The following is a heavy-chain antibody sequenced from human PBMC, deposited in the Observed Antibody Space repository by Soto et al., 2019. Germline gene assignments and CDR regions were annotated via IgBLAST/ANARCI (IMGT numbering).Heavy chain of an antibody. J-gene: IGHJ4*02. D-gene: IGHD2-15*01. Sequence: QVQLQQWGAGLLKPSETLSLTCAVYGGSFSGYYWSWIRQPPGKGLEWIGEINHSGSTNYNPSLNSRVTISVDTSKNQFSLKLSSVTAADTAVYYCARVLTGYCSGGSCYPFDYWGQGTLVTVSS. V-gene: IGHV4-34*01. CDR2: INHSGST. CDR1: GGSFSGYY. CDR3: ARVLTGYCSGGSCYPFDY.